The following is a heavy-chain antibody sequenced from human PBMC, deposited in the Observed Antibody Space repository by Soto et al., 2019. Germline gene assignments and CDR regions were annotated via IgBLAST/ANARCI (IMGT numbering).Heavy chain of an antibody. CDR1: GFTFSSYG. Sequence: PGGSLRLSCAASGFTFSSYGMHWVRQAPGKXLEWVAVISYDGSNKYYADSVKGRFTISRDNSKNTLYLQMNSRRAEDTAVYYCAKDSRPLYDSSGYNTFDYWGQGSLVTVSS. CDR3: AKDSRPLYDSSGYNTFDY. CDR2: ISYDGSNK. D-gene: IGHD3-22*01. J-gene: IGHJ4*02. V-gene: IGHV3-30*18.